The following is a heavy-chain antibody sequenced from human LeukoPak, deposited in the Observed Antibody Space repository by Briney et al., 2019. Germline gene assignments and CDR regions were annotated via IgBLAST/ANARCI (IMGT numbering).Heavy chain of an antibody. V-gene: IGHV3-21*01. J-gene: IGHJ4*02. Sequence: GGSLRLSCAASGFTFSSYSMNWVRQAPGKGLEWVSSISSSSSYIYYADSMKGRFTISRDNAKNSLYLQMNSLGAEDTAVYYCARGTLSRFDYWGQGTLVTVSS. CDR2: ISSSSSYI. CDR3: ARGTLSRFDY. CDR1: GFTFSSYS.